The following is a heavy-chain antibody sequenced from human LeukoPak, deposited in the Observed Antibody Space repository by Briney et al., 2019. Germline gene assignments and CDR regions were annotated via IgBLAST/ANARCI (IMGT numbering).Heavy chain of an antibody. D-gene: IGHD6-13*01. V-gene: IGHV3-30*03. CDR3: ARDRDYSGTWQRYFDL. CDR1: EFTFSSYG. J-gene: IGHJ2*01. CDR2: ISYDGSNE. Sequence: PGRSLRLSCEASEFTFSSYGIHWVRQAPGKGLEGVAVISYDGSNEYYAYSVKGRFTISRDNSKNTLHLQMNSLRPEDTAVYFCARDRDYSGTWQRYFDLWGRGTLVTVSS.